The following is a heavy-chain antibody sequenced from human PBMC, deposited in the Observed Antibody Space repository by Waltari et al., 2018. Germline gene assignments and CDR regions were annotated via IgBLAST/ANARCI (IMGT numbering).Heavy chain of an antibody. J-gene: IGHJ4*02. CDR1: GYSFTSYW. CDR3: ARQEGNHYDSSGLDY. D-gene: IGHD3-22*01. Sequence: EVQLVQSGAEVKKPGESLKISCKGSGYSFTSYWIDWVRQMPGKDLEWMGIIYPGDSYTRYSPSFQGQVTISADKSISTAYLQWSSLKASDTAMYYCARQEGNHYDSSGLDYWGQGTLVTVSS. V-gene: IGHV5-51*01. CDR2: IYPGDSYT.